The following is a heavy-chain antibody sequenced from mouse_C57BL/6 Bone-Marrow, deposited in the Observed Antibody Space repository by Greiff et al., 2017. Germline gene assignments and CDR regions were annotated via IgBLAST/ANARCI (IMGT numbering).Heavy chain of an antibody. CDR3: AVWYAWFAY. D-gene: IGHD2-10*02. CDR2: INPSSGYT. V-gene: IGHV1-4*01. Sequence: VQLQQSGAELARPGASVKMSCKASGYTFTSYTMHWVKTRPGQGLEWIGYINPSSGYTKYNQKFKDKATLTADKSSSTAYMQLSSLTSEDSAVYYCAVWYAWFAYWGQGTLVTVSA. CDR1: GYTFTSYT. J-gene: IGHJ3*01.